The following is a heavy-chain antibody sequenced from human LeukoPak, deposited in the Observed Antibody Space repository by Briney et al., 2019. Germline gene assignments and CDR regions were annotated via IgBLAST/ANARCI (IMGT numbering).Heavy chain of an antibody. Sequence: SETLSLTCSVSGASISRGGDYWSWIRQPPGKGLEWIGYIYYSGSAYYNPSLKSRVAISVDTSKNQFSLKLSSVTVADTAVYYCAREEIQLWFDYWGQGTLVTVSS. CDR1: GASISRGGDY. D-gene: IGHD5-18*01. J-gene: IGHJ5*01. CDR3: AREEIQLWFDY. CDR2: IYYSGSA. V-gene: IGHV4-30-4*08.